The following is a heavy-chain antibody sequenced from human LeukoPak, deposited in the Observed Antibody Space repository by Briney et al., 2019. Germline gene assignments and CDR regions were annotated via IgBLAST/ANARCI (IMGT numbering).Heavy chain of an antibody. Sequence: AASVKVSCKASGYTFTNYYMHWVRQAPGQGLEWMGLINPTGTGTNYAQKFRGRVTLTRDTSTTTVYMELSSLRSEDTAVYCCAREESGGYFDYWGQGTPVTVSS. CDR2: INPTGTGT. V-gene: IGHV1-46*01. J-gene: IGHJ4*02. CDR1: GYTFTNYY. CDR3: AREESGGYFDY. D-gene: IGHD2-8*02.